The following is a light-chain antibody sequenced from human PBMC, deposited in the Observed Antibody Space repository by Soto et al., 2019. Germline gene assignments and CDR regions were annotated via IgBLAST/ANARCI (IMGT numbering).Light chain of an antibody. CDR3: QQYNDYST. CDR1: ESISRW. CDR2: DAS. Sequence: DIQMTQAPSSLSASVGDRVTITCRASESISRWLAWFQRKPGKAPNLLIYDASILQSGVPSRFSGSGSATDFTLTISSLQPEDFVTYYCQQYNDYSTFGQGTQV. J-gene: IGKJ1*01. V-gene: IGKV1-5*01.